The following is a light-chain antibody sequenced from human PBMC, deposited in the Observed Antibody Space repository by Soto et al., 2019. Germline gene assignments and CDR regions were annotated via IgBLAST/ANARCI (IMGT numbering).Light chain of an antibody. CDR3: LLSDGGYV. CDR2: STN. V-gene: IGLV7-43*01. CDR1: TGAVTSGYY. J-gene: IGLJ1*01. Sequence: QAVVTQEPSLTVSPGGTVTLTCSSSTGAVTSGYYPNWFQQQPGQARRALIYSTNNKHSSTPARFAGSRLVGKAALTLSGVQPEAEAEYYCLLSDGGYVFGTGTKLPVL.